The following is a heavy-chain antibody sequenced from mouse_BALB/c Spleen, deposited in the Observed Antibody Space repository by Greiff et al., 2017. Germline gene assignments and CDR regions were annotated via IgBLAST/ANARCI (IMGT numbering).Heavy chain of an antibody. CDR2: INPYNGAT. CDR1: GYSFTGYY. J-gene: IGHJ2*01. Sequence: EVQLQQSGPELVKPGASVKISCKASGYSFTGYYMHWVKQSHVKSLEWIGRINPYNGATSYNQNFKDKASLTVDKSSSTAYMELHSLTSEDSAVYYCARALYGNPFDYGGQGTTLTVSS. CDR3: ARALYGNPFDY. D-gene: IGHD2-1*01. V-gene: IGHV1-31*01.